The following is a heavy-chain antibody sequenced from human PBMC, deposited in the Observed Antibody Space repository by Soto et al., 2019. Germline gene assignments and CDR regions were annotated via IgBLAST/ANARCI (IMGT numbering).Heavy chain of an antibody. CDR1: GGSISSYY. CDR2: IYYSGST. D-gene: IGHD3-16*01. J-gene: IGHJ4*02. V-gene: IGHV4-59*01. CDR3: ARDQRGIRV. Sequence: PSETLSLTCTVSGGSISSYYWSWIRQPPGKGLEWIGYIYYSGSTNYNPSLKRRVTISVDTSKNQFSLKLSSVTAADTAVYYCARDQRGIRVWGQGTLVTVSS.